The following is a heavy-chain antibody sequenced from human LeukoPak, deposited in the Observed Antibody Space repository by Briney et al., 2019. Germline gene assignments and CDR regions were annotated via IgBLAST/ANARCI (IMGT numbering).Heavy chain of an antibody. Sequence: GASVKVSCKASGYTFTSYGISWVRQAPGQGLEWMGWISAYNGNTNYAQKLQGRVTMTTDTSTSTAYMELRSLRSDDTAVYYCASVTYYYGSGSYYNANFDYWGQGTLVTVSS. D-gene: IGHD3-10*01. V-gene: IGHV1-18*01. CDR2: ISAYNGNT. CDR1: GYTFTSYG. CDR3: ASVTYYYGSGSYYNANFDY. J-gene: IGHJ4*02.